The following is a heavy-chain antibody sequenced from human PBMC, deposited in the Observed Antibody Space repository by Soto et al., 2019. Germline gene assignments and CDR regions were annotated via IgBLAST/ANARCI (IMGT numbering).Heavy chain of an antibody. D-gene: IGHD3-10*01. CDR1: GGSFSGYY. V-gene: IGHV4-34*01. Sequence: QVQLQQWGAGLLKPSETLSLTCAVYGGSFSGYYWSWIRQPPGKGLEWIGEINHSGSTNYNPSLKSRVTISVDTSKNQFSLKLSSVTAADTAVYYCASGCGSGSYSWFDPWGQGTLVTVSS. CDR3: ASGCGSGSYSWFDP. CDR2: INHSGST. J-gene: IGHJ5*02.